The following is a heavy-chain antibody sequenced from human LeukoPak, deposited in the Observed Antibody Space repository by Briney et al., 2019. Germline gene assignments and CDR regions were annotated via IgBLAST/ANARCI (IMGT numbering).Heavy chain of an antibody. CDR1: GGSISSSSYY. V-gene: IGHV4-39*07. J-gene: IGHJ4*02. D-gene: IGHD6-13*01. CDR3: ARGFRSSWAYYFDY. Sequence: PSETLSLTCTVSGGSISSSSYYWGWIRQPPGKGLEWIGEINHSGSTNYNPSLKSRVTISVDTSKNQFSLKLSSVTAADTAVYYCARGFRSSWAYYFDYWGQGTLVTVSS. CDR2: INHSGST.